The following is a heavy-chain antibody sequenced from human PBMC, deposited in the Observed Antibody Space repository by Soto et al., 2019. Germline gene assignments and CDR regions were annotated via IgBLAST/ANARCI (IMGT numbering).Heavy chain of an antibody. V-gene: IGHV1-18*01. CDR3: ARALLPAYYYDSSGYPPIDY. CDR2: ISAYNGNT. J-gene: IGHJ4*02. D-gene: IGHD3-22*01. Sequence: QVQLVQSGAEVKKPGASVKVSCKASGYTFTSYGISWVRQAPGQGLEWMGWISAYNGNTNYAQKLQGRVTMTTDTSTSTVYMELRSLRSDDTAVYYCARALLPAYYYDSSGYPPIDYWGQGTLVTVSS. CDR1: GYTFTSYG.